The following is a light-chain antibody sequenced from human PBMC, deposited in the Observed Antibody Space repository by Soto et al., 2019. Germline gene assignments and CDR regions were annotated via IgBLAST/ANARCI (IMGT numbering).Light chain of an antibody. CDR1: QSIGRN. J-gene: IGKJ1*01. CDR2: GAS. CDR3: QQYNNWPPT. Sequence: EIMMTQSPSTLSVSPGERATLSFRASQSIGRNLAWYQQKPGQAPRLLIYGASTRATGIPARFSGSGSGTEFTLTISSLQSEDFAVYYCQQYNNWPPTFGQGTKVDI. V-gene: IGKV3-15*01.